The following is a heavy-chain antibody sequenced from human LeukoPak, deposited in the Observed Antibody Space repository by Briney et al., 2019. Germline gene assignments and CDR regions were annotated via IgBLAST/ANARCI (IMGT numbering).Heavy chain of an antibody. J-gene: IGHJ3*02. Sequence: GGSLRLSCAASGFTFSSYAMSWVRQAPGKGLEWVAVISYDGSNKYYADSVKGRFTISRDNSKNTLYLQMNSLRAEDTAVYYCANLPDGYSSGSDAFDIWGQGTMVTVSS. D-gene: IGHD6-19*01. CDR2: ISYDGSNK. CDR1: GFTFSSYA. CDR3: ANLPDGYSSGSDAFDI. V-gene: IGHV3-30*18.